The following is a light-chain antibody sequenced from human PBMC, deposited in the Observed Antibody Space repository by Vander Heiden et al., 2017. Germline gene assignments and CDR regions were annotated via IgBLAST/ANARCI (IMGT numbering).Light chain of an antibody. J-gene: IGKJ2*01. CDR2: AAY. Sequence: DIQLTRSPSLLSASVGERVTISCRASQSVGISVKWYQQTLGKAPKLLISAAYSVQSGVPSRFSGSGSATDFTLTISSLQPEDFATYCCQQSYTIRYTFGQGTQLEIK. CDR1: QSVGIS. V-gene: IGKV1-39*01. CDR3: QQSYTIRYT.